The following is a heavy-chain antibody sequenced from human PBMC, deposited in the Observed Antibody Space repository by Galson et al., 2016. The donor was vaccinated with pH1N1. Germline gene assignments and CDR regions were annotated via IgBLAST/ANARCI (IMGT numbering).Heavy chain of an antibody. Sequence: LRLSCAAAGFTGSSTYMYWVRQSPGKGLEWVAVVWSDGNTKYYGGSGKGRVTISRDNSKNTSCLHMNGLAVEDPAVYYCAREAHWIGWQVLDFWGQGTLVTVSS. CDR2: VWSDGNTK. CDR3: AREAHWIGWQVLDF. V-gene: IGHV3-33*08. J-gene: IGHJ4*02. D-gene: IGHD6-19*01. CDR1: GFTGSSTY.